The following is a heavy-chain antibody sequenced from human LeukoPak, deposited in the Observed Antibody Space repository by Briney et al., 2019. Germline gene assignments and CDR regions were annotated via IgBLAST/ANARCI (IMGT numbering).Heavy chain of an antibody. CDR2: IYYSGSI. J-gene: IGHJ4*02. Sequence: SETLSLTCTVSGGSISSYYWSWIRQPPGKGLEWIGYIYYSGSINYNPSLKSRVTISLDASKNQFSLKLSSVTAADTAVYYCAGHHPRNTVDFWGQGTLVTVSS. CDR3: AGHHPRNTVDF. CDR1: GGSISSYY. D-gene: IGHD2/OR15-2a*01. V-gene: IGHV4-59*08.